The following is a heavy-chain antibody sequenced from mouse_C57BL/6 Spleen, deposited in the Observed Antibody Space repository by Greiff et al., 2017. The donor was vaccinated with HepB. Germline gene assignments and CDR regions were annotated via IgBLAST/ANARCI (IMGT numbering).Heavy chain of an antibody. D-gene: IGHD2-4*01. V-gene: IGHV1-82*01. CDR2: IYPGDGDT. CDR3: ASPGYYDYGPFAY. J-gene: IGHJ3*01. CDR1: GYAFSSSW. Sequence: QVQLQHSGPELVKPGASVKISCKASGYAFSSSWMNWVKQRPGKGLEWIGRIYPGDGDTNYNGKFKGKATLTADKSSSTAYMQLSSLTSEDSAVYFCASPGYYDYGPFAYWGQGTLVTVSA.